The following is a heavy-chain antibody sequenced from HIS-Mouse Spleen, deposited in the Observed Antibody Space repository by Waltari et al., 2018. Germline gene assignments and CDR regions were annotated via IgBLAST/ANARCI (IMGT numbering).Heavy chain of an antibody. D-gene: IGHD6-6*01. CDR2: IIPIFGTA. J-gene: IGHJ5*02. V-gene: IGHV1-69*01. CDR1: GGTFSSYA. CDR3: ARARSSIAARFWFDP. Sequence: QVQLVQSGAEVKKPGSSVKVSCKASGGTFSSYAISWVRQARGQGLEWMGGIIPIFGTANYAQKFQGRVTITADESTSTAYMELSSLRSEDTAVYYCARARSSIAARFWFDPWGQGTLVTVSS.